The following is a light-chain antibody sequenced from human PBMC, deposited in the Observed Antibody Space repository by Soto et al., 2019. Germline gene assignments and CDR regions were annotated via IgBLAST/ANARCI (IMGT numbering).Light chain of an antibody. J-gene: IGLJ2*01. Sequence: QLVLTQPPSVSGAPGQRVTISCTGSSSNIGAGYDVHWYRQLPGTAPNLLIYGYNNRPSGVPDRFSGSKSGTSASLAITGLQAEDEADYYCQSYDSSPHVVFGGGTKLTVL. CDR2: GYN. CDR3: QSYDSSPHVV. V-gene: IGLV1-40*01. CDR1: SSNIGAGYD.